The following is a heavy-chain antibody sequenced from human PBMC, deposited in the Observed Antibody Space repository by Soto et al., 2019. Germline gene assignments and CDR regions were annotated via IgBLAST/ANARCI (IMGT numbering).Heavy chain of an antibody. V-gene: IGHV3-48*02. Sequence: EVQLVESGGGLVQPGGSLRVSCAASGFTFSSYSINWVRQAPGKGLEWVSYISSSSSTIYYADSVKGRFTISRDNAKNLLYLQLNSLRDGDTAVYYCARVGRGNAKLHYWGEGPLVTVCS. J-gene: IGHJ4*02. CDR3: ARVGRGNAKLHY. D-gene: IGHD2-15*01. CDR2: ISSSSSTI. CDR1: GFTFSSYS.